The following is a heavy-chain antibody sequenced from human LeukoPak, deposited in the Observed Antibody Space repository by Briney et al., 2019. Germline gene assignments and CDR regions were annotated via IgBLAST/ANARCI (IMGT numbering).Heavy chain of an antibody. CDR3: ARWYNWNYFDF. J-gene: IGHJ4*02. CDR1: GGSISGYY. CDR2: IYYSGST. D-gene: IGHD1-20*01. V-gene: IGHV4-59*01. Sequence: SETLSLTCTVSGGSISGYYWSWTRQPPGKGLEWIGYIYYSGSTNYNPSLKSRVTISVDTSKNQFSLKLSSVTAADTAVYYCARWYNWNYFDFWGQGTLVTVSS.